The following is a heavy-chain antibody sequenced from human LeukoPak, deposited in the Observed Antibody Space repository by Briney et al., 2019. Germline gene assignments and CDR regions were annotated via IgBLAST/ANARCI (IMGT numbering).Heavy chain of an antibody. V-gene: IGHV4-34*01. J-gene: IGHJ6*02. D-gene: IGHD3-10*01. CDR2: INHSGST. Sequence: SETLSLTCAVYGGSLSGYYWSWIRQPPGKGLEWIGEINHSGSTNYNPSLKSRVTISVDTSKNQFSLKLSSVTAADTAVYYCARGLITMVRGVTYGMDVWGQGTTVTVSS. CDR3: ARGLITMVRGVTYGMDV. CDR1: GGSLSGYY.